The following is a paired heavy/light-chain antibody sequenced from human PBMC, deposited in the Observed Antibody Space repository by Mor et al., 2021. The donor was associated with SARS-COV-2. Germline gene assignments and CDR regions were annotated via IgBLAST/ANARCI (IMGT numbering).Heavy chain of an antibody. Sequence: EVQLVESGGGLVKPGGSLRLSCAASGFTFSSYSMIWVRQAPGKGLEWVSSIYTSASYTYYADSVKGRFTISRDNAKNSLYLQMNSLRAEDTAVYYCARGAESAWLDPWGQGTLVTVSS. J-gene: IGHJ5*02. V-gene: IGHV3-21*01. CDR1: GFTFSSYS. CDR3: ARGAESAWLDP. D-gene: IGHD3-10*01. CDR2: IYTSASYT.
Light chain of an antibody. CDR3: AAWDDSLSGVV. J-gene: IGLJ2*01. Sequence: QSVLTQPPSASGTPGQRVTISCSGSSSNIGSNYVYWYQQLPGTAPKLLLYRNNQRPSGAPDRFSGSKSATSASLAISGLRSEDEADYYCAAWDDSLSGVVFGGGTKLTVL. CDR1: SSNIGSNY. CDR2: RNN. V-gene: IGLV1-47*01.